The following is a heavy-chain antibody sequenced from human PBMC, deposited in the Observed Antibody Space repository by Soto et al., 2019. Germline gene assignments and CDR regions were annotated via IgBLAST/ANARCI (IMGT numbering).Heavy chain of an antibody. V-gene: IGHV3-21*01. D-gene: IGHD6-13*01. CDR1: GFTFSSYS. J-gene: IGHJ4*02. CDR2: ISSSSSYI. Sequence: EVQLVESGGGLVKPGGSLRLSCAASGFTFSSYSMNWVRQAPGKGLEWVSSISSSSSYIYSADSVKGRFTISRDNAKNSLYLQVNSLRAEDTAVYYCAREGIAAALDYWGQGTLVTVSS. CDR3: AREGIAAALDY.